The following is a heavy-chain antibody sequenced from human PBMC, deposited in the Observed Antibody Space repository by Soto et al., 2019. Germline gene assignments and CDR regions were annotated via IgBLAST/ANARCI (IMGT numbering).Heavy chain of an antibody. J-gene: IGHJ4*02. Sequence: EVLLLESGGRLVQPGGSLRLSCAASGFTFSDYAMSWVRQAPGKGLEWVSGIRARGDNIFYTDPVEGRFTISRDNFRNMLYLQMNSLRAEDTALYYCAKDFWVNSDYDFVCPFDFWGQGTLVTVSS. CDR1: GFTFSDYA. CDR2: IRARGDNI. D-gene: IGHD5-12*01. CDR3: AKDFWVNSDYDFVCPFDF. V-gene: IGHV3-23*01.